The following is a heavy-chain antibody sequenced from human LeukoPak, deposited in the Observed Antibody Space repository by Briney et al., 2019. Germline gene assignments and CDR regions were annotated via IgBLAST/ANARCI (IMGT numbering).Heavy chain of an antibody. CDR3: ARDPTVSVPDYFDY. D-gene: IGHD4-11*01. Sequence: GGSLRLSCAASGFTFSSADLHWVRQVTGKGLEWVSAIGTGGDTYYADSVRGRFTISRDNSRNTLYLQMNSLGPEDTAVYYCARDPTVSVPDYFDYWGQGILVTVSS. CDR2: IGTGGDT. V-gene: IGHV3-13*01. J-gene: IGHJ4*02. CDR1: GFTFSSAD.